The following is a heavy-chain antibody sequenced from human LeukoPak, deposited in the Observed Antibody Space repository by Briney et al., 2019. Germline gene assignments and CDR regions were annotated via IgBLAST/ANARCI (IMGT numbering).Heavy chain of an antibody. Sequence: ASVKVSCKASGYTFTGYYMHWVRQAPGQGLEWMGWIIPNSGGTNYAQEFQGRVTMTRDTSITTAYMELSRLRSDDTAVYYCARGWSGSYYSHYYYYMDVWGKGTTVTVSS. CDR3: ARGWSGSYYSHYYYYMDV. CDR1: GYTFTGYY. D-gene: IGHD1-26*01. CDR2: IIPNSGGT. J-gene: IGHJ6*03. V-gene: IGHV1-2*02.